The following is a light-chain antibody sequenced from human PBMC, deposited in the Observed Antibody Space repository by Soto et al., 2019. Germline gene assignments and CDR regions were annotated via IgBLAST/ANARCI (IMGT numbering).Light chain of an antibody. CDR1: QTLVHSDGNTY. V-gene: IGKV2-30*02. CDR2: DIS. Sequence: DVVMTQSPLSLPVTLGQPASISCRSSQTLVHSDGNTYLNWFQQRPGQSPRRLIFDISNRDSRVPDRFSGSGSGTDFTLKISRVEAEDVGLYYCMQHSHWPHTFGQGTKLEIK. CDR3: MQHSHWPHT. J-gene: IGKJ2*01.